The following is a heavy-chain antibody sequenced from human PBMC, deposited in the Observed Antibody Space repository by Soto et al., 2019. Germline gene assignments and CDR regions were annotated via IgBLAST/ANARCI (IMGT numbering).Heavy chain of an antibody. CDR1: GFTFSSYA. J-gene: IGHJ4*02. D-gene: IGHD3-3*01. CDR2: ISGSGGST. V-gene: IGHV3-23*01. Sequence: GGSLRLSCAASGFTFSSYAMSWVRQAPGKGLEWVSAISGSGGSTYYADSVKGRFTISRDNSKNTLYLQMNSLRAEDTAVYYCAKDDIPGADPEWLSHFDYWGQGTMVTVYS. CDR3: AKDDIPGADPEWLSHFDY.